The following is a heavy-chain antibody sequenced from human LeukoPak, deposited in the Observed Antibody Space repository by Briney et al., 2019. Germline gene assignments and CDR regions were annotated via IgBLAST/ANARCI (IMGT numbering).Heavy chain of an antibody. Sequence: SETLSLTCAVSGGSLSSSSYYWAWIRQPPGRGLEWIGSIYHDGSTYSNPSLEGRVTISVDTSKNQFSLKLTSVTAADTAMYLCARRAHVGEPAAWGQGTRVTVSS. V-gene: IGHV4-39*01. CDR3: ARRAHVGEPAA. D-gene: IGHD2-15*01. CDR1: GGSLSSSSYY. J-gene: IGHJ5*02. CDR2: IYHDGST.